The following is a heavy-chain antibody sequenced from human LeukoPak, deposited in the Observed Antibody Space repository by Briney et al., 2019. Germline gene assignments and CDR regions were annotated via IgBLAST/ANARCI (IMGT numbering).Heavy chain of an antibody. Sequence: GSLRLSCAASGFTFSSYNMNWVRQAPGKGLEWIGSIYYSGSTYYNPSLKSRVTISVDTSKNQFSLKLSSVTAADTAVYYCATKGGSGSSYFDYWGQGTLVTVSS. CDR1: GFTFSSYNMN. V-gene: IGHV4-59*05. CDR3: ATKGGSGSSYFDY. J-gene: IGHJ4*02. CDR2: IYYSGST. D-gene: IGHD3-10*01.